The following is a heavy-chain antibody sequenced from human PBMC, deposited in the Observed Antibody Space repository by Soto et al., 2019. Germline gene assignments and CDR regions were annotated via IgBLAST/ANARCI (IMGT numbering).Heavy chain of an antibody. CDR3: ARGRYSSRTLYFDY. D-gene: IGHD6-13*01. CDR1: GGSFSGYY. V-gene: IGHV4-34*01. CDR2: INHSGST. J-gene: IGHJ4*02. Sequence: QVQLQQWGAGLLKPSETLSLTCAVYGGSFSGYYWSWIRQPPGKGLEWIGEINHSGSTNYNPSLKTRVTISVDTSKNQFALKLSTVTAADTAVYYCARGRYSSRTLYFDYWGQGTLVTVSS.